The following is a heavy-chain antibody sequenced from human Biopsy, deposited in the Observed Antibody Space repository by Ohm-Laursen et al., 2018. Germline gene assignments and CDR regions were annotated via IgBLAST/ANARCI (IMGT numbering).Heavy chain of an antibody. Sequence: SDTLSLTCTVSGGSISNYYWSWVRQPPGKGLEWIGYISYSGSTNYNPSLRSRVTISLDTSKNHFSLKLSSVTAADTAVYYCARLPHGDLRYNFDYWGQGTLVTVSS. CDR1: GGSISNYY. V-gene: IGHV4-59*08. J-gene: IGHJ4*02. D-gene: IGHD2-21*02. CDR3: ARLPHGDLRYNFDY. CDR2: ISYSGST.